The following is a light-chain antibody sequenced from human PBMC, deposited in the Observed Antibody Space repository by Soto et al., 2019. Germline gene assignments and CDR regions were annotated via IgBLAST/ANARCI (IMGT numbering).Light chain of an antibody. J-gene: IGKJ2*01. CDR1: QSVSGSF. CDR3: HQYSNSTHT. Sequence: EIVLTQSPGTLSLSPGERATLSCRASQSVSGSFLAWYQQKPGPAPRLLIYGASSRATGIPARFSGSGSGTDFTLPISRLEPEDFAVYYCHQYSNSTHTFGQGTKLEIK. V-gene: IGKV3-20*01. CDR2: GAS.